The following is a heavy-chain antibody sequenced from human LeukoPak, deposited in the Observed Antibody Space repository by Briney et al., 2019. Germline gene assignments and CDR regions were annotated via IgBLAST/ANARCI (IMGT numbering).Heavy chain of an antibody. J-gene: IGHJ3*02. D-gene: IGHD6-6*01. V-gene: IGHV4-39*07. CDR3: ARDPLPYSSSSRAAFDI. CDR1: GGSISSSSYY. Sequence: SETLSLTCTVSGGSISSSSYYWGWIRQPPGKGLEWIGSMYYSGSTYYNPSLKSRVTISVDTSKNQFSLKLSSVTAADTAVYYCARDPLPYSSSSRAAFDIWGQGTMVTVSS. CDR2: MYYSGST.